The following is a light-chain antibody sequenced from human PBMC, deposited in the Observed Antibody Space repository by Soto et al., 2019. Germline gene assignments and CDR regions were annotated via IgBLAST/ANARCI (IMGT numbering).Light chain of an antibody. V-gene: IGLV2-14*01. CDR3: GSYATGGAYV. CDR1: SSAVGGYNA. J-gene: IGLJ1*01. CDR2: DVT. Sequence: QSALTQPASVSGSPGQSITISCTGTSSAVGGYNAVSWYQQHPGKAPKLMIYDVTNRPSGASNRFSGSKSGNTASLTISGLQAEDESDYYCGSYATGGAYVFGTGTKVTVL.